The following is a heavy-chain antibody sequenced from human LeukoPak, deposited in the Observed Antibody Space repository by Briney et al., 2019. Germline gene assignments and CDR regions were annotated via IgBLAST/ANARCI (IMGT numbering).Heavy chain of an antibody. Sequence: GGSLRLSCAASGFTFSSYSMNWVRQAPGKGLEWVSSISSSSSYIYYADSVKGRFTISSDNAKNSLYLQMNSLRAEDTAVYYCARSHSIAAAGVYWGQGTLVTVSS. J-gene: IGHJ4*02. CDR3: ARSHSIAAAGVY. CDR1: GFTFSSYS. CDR2: ISSSSSYI. V-gene: IGHV3-21*01. D-gene: IGHD6-13*01.